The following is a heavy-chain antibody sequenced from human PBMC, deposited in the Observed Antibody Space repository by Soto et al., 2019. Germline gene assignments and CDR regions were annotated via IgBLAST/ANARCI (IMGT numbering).Heavy chain of an antibody. J-gene: IGHJ6*03. Sequence: SETLSLTCAVYGGSFSGYYWSWIRQPPGKGLEWIGEINHSGSTNYNPSLKSRVTISVDTSKNQFSLKLSSVTAADTAVYYCASTTYCSGGSCYLGAHYYYYMDVWGKGTTVTVSS. V-gene: IGHV4-34*01. CDR1: GGSFSGYY. D-gene: IGHD2-15*01. CDR3: ASTTYCSGGSCYLGAHYYYYMDV. CDR2: INHSGST.